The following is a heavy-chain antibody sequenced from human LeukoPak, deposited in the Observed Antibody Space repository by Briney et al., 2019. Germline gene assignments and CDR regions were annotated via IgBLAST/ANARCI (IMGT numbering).Heavy chain of an antibody. V-gene: IGHV4-59*01. CDR1: GGSISSYY. CDR2: IYYSGST. CDR3: AAWDSGWFPSFGY. Sequence: SETLSLTCTVSGGSISSYYWSWIRQPPGKGLEWIGYIYYSGSTNYNPSLKSRVTISVDTSKNQFSLKLSSVTAADTAVYNCAAWDSGWFPSFGYWGQGTLVTVSS. J-gene: IGHJ4*02. D-gene: IGHD6-19*01.